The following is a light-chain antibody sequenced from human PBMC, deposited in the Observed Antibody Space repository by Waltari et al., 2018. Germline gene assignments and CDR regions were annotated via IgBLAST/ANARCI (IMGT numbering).Light chain of an antibody. CDR1: NSNIGTNT. CDR2: INR. J-gene: IGLJ1*01. Sequence: QSVLTQPPSVSGTPGQRVTISCSGSNSNIGTNTVNWYQQLPGTAPKLLIYINRLRPSGVPDRFSGSGSGTSVSLVISGLQSGDEADYYCAAWDDSLNGYVFGSGTKVSVL. V-gene: IGLV1-44*01. CDR3: AAWDDSLNGYV.